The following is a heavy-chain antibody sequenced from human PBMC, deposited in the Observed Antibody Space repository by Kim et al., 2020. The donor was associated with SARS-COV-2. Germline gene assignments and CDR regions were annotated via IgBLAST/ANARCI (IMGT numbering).Heavy chain of an antibody. CDR3: ARHGGGTFTY. D-gene: IGHD2-15*01. V-gene: IGHV5-51*01. CDR1: GYTFTSYW. J-gene: IGHJ4*02. Sequence: GESLKISCQCSGYTFTSYWIGWVRQMPGKGLEWMGIIYPDESNIRYSPSFQGQVSISVDNSINTAYLQWSSLKASDTAIYYCARHGGGTFTYWGPGTLVT. CDR2: IYPDESNI.